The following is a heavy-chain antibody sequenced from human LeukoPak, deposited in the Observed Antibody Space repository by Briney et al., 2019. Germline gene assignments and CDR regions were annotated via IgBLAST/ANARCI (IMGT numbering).Heavy chain of an antibody. CDR2: IIPILGIA. Sequence: SVKVSCKASGGIFSSYAINWVRQAPGQGLEWMGRIIPILGIANYAQKFQDRVTITADKSTTTADMELSSPRSEDTAVYYCARDSNVCTNGVCTQSYSGMDVWGQGTTVTVSS. V-gene: IGHV1-69*04. J-gene: IGHJ6*02. D-gene: IGHD2-8*01. CDR1: GGIFSSYA. CDR3: ARDSNVCTNGVCTQSYSGMDV.